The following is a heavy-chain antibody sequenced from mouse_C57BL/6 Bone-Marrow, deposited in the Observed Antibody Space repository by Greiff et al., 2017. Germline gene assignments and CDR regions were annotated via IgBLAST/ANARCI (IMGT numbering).Heavy chain of an antibody. J-gene: IGHJ4*01. Sequence: EVQLQQSGAELVRPGASVKLSCTASGFNIKDDYMHWVKQRPEQGLEWIGWIDPENGDTEYASQFQGKATITADTSSNTAYLQLSSLTSEDTAVYYCTTGYDYDLDYWGQGTSVTVSS. CDR3: TTGYDYDLDY. V-gene: IGHV14-4*01. D-gene: IGHD2-4*01. CDR2: IDPENGDT. CDR1: GFNIKDDY.